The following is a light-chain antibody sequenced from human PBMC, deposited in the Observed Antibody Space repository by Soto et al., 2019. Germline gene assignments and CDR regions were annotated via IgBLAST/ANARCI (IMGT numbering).Light chain of an antibody. V-gene: IGKV3-11*01. CDR1: QSVSRY. CDR2: DAS. CDR3: QVRRNWPGP. J-gene: IGKJ2*01. Sequence: EIVLTQSPATLSLSPGERATLSCMASQSVSRYLAWYRQKPGQAPRLLIYDASNRDTGIPARFSGSGSGTDFALTISSLEHVDFAVYYFQVRRNWPGPFGQGTKLEIK.